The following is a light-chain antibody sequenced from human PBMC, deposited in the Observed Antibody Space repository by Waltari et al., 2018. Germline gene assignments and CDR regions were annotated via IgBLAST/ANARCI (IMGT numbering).Light chain of an antibody. CDR3: QQYSTWPRVT. CDR1: QSIANN. J-gene: IGKJ4*01. V-gene: IGKV3-15*01. Sequence: EIVMTQSPATLSVSPGERASLSCRASQSIANNLAWYQQKPGQPLRRLIYGASNRATYIPARFSASASGRDFTLTISSLQSEDFVVYYCQQYSTWPRVTFGGGTKVEIK. CDR2: GAS.